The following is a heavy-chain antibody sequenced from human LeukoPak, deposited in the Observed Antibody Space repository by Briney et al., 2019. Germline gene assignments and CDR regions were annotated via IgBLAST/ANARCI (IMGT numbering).Heavy chain of an antibody. CDR1: GFTFSSYA. CDR2: ISYDGSNK. Sequence: GGSLRLSCAASGFTFSSYAMHWVRQAPGKGLEWVAVISYDGSNKYYADSVKGRFTISRDNSKNTLYLQMNSLRAEDTAVYYCASVWYYYDSGGRPLGDFDYWGQGTLVTVSS. D-gene: IGHD3-22*01. J-gene: IGHJ4*02. V-gene: IGHV3-30-3*01. CDR3: ASVWYYYDSGGRPLGDFDY.